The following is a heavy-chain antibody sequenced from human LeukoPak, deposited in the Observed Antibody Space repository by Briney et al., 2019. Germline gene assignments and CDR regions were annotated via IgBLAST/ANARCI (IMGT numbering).Heavy chain of an antibody. J-gene: IGHJ2*01. D-gene: IGHD4-17*01. V-gene: IGHV1-69*05. Sequence: SVKVSCKASGGTFSSYAISWVRQAPGQGLEWMGRIIPIFGTANYAQKFHGRVTITTDESTSTAYMELSSLRSEDTAVYYCARVFDYGDYVGWYFDLWGRGTLVTVSS. CDR3: ARVFDYGDYVGWYFDL. CDR2: IIPIFGTA. CDR1: GGTFSSYA.